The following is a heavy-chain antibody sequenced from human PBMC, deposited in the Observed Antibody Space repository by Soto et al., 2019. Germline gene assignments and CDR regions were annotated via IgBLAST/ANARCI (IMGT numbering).Heavy chain of an antibody. J-gene: IGHJ4*02. Sequence: GGSLRLSCAASGFTFSSYSMNWVRQAPGKGLEWVTYISSGSSNIYYADSVKGRFTISRDNAKNSLYLQMNSLRDEDTAVSYCARVTYSGYDGGDYWGQGTLVTVSS. CDR2: ISSGSSNI. V-gene: IGHV3-48*02. CDR3: ARVTYSGYDGGDY. CDR1: GFTFSSYS. D-gene: IGHD5-12*01.